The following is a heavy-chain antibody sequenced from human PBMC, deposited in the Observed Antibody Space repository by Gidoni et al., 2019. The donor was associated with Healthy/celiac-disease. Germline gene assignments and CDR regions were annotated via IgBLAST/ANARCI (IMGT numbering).Heavy chain of an antibody. J-gene: IGHJ5*02. CDR1: GGSISSGSYY. CDR2: IYTRGST. D-gene: IGHD3-10*01. V-gene: IGHV4-61*02. Sequence: QVQLRQSGPGLVKPSQTLSLTCTVSGGSISSGSYYWSWIRQPAGKGLEWIGRIYTRGSTNYNPSLKSRVTIPVDTSKNQFSLKLSSVTAADTAVYYCARSYFMVRGVIIGPSGFDPWGQGTLVTVSS. CDR3: ARSYFMVRGVIIGPSGFDP.